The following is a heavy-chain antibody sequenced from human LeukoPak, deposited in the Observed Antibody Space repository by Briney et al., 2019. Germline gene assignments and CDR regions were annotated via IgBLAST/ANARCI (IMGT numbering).Heavy chain of an antibody. V-gene: IGHV1-18*04. CDR2: NSAYNGNT. CDR1: GYTFTSYG. J-gene: IGHJ6*04. CDR3: ARVGDYYGSGSYEVFYYYYGMDV. D-gene: IGHD3-10*01. Sequence: ASVKVSCKASGYTFTSYGISWVRQAPGQGLEWMGWNSAYNGNTNYAQKLQGRVTMTTDTSTSTAYMELRSLRSDDTAVYYCARVGDYYGSGSYEVFYYYYGMDVWGKGTTVTVSS.